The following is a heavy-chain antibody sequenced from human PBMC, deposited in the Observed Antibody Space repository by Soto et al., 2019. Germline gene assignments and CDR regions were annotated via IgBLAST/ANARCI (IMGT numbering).Heavy chain of an antibody. CDR1: GYTFTGYY. CDR3: ARGTRSGGSCYSGFDY. V-gene: IGHV1-2*04. CDR2: INPNSGGT. J-gene: IGHJ4*02. D-gene: IGHD2-15*01. Sequence: ASVKVSCKASGYTFTGYYMHWVRQAPGQGLEWMGWINPNSGGTNYAQKFQGWVTMTRDTSISTAYMELSRLRSDDTAVYYCARGTRSGGSCYSGFDYWGQGTLVTVYS.